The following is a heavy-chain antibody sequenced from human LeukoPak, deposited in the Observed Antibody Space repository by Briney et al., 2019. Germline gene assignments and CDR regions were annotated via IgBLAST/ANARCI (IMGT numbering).Heavy chain of an antibody. CDR3: ARLGLGDILTGDAFDI. J-gene: IGHJ3*02. D-gene: IGHD3-9*01. V-gene: IGHV3-7*01. CDR1: GFTFSSYW. CDR2: IKQGGSEK. Sequence: GGSLRLSCAASGFTFSSYWMSWVRQAPGKGLEWVANIKQGGSEKYYVDSVKGRFTVSRDNAKNSLYLQMNSLRAEDTAVYYCARLGLGDILTGDAFDIWGQGTMVTVSS.